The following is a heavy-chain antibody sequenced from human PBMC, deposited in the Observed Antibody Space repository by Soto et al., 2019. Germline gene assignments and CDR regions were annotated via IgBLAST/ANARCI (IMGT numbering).Heavy chain of an antibody. Sequence: QVQLVQSGAEVKKPGASVKVSCKASGYTFTGYYXXXXXQAXXQGLEWMGWINPNSGGTNYEQKFQGRVTMTRDTSISTAYMELSRLRSDDTAVYYCARDSGYSSGPSSDYWGQGTLVTVSS. V-gene: IGHV1-2*02. D-gene: IGHD6-19*01. CDR1: GYTFTGYY. CDR3: ARDSGYSSGPSSDY. J-gene: IGHJ4*02. CDR2: INPNSGGT.